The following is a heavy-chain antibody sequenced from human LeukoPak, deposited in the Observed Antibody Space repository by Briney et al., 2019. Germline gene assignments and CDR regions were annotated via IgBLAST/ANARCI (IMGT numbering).Heavy chain of an antibody. CDR1: GGSFSGYY. J-gene: IGHJ6*03. Sequence: PSETLSLTCAVYGGSFSGYYWSWIRQPPGKGLEWIGEMNHSGSTNYKPSLKSRVTISVDTSKNQFSLKLSSVTAADTAVYYCVRVRLQGPITMVRGVANRNYYYYYYMDVWGKGTTVTVSS. V-gene: IGHV4-34*01. CDR3: VRVRLQGPITMVRGVANRNYYYYYYMDV. D-gene: IGHD3-10*01. CDR2: MNHSGST.